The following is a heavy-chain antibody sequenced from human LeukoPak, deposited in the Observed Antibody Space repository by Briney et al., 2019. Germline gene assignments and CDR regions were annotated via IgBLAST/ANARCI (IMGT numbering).Heavy chain of an antibody. CDR1: GFTFSTYW. CDR3: ARAVELVRFDC. V-gene: IGHV3-74*03. Sequence: GGSLRLSCAASGFTFSTYWMHWVRQAPGRGPVWVSRINSDGSTTEYADSVKGRFTVSRDNAKNTLYLQMNSLRAEDTAVYYCARAVELVRFDCWGQGTLVTVSS. J-gene: IGHJ4*02. D-gene: IGHD1-1*01. CDR2: INSDGSTT.